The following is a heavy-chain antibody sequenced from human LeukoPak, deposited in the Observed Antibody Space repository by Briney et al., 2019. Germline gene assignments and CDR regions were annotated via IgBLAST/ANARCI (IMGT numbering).Heavy chain of an antibody. V-gene: IGHV5-51*01. Sequence: GESLKISCKSSGYSFTNYWIAWVRQMPGKGLEWMGTIYPGDSDIRYSPSFQGQVTISADKSISTAYLQWSSLKASDTAIYYCARRRGYTSSWYDYWGQGTLVTVSS. J-gene: IGHJ4*02. D-gene: IGHD6-13*01. CDR1: GYSFTNYW. CDR3: ARRRGYTSSWYDY. CDR2: IYPGDSDI.